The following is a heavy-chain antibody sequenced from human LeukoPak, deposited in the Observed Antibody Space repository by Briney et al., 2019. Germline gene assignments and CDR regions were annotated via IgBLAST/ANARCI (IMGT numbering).Heavy chain of an antibody. J-gene: IGHJ4*02. CDR2: IRDDGNEK. CDR3: ARDVVVTSVRLYDH. V-gene: IGHV3-30*02. D-gene: IGHD2-15*01. Sequence: PGGSLRLSCEGSGFTFRNYGMHWVRQAPGKGLEWVAYIRDDGNEKQYADSVKGRFTISRDNSRSTLYLEMNSLRVEDTAMYYCARDVVVTSVRLYDHWGQGTLVTVSS. CDR1: GFTFRNYG.